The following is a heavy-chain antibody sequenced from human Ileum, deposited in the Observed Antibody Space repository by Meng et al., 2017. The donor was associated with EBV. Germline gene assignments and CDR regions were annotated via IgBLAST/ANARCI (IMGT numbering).Heavy chain of an antibody. Sequence: QITLKESGPTLVKPXXXXPXTXPFSGFSLSTSGVGVGWIRQPPGKALEWLALIYWDDDKRYSPSLKSRLTITKDTSKNQVVLTMTNMDPVDTATYYCTHRPMTSAYYYFDYWGQGTLVTVSS. CDR3: THRPMTSAYYYFDY. D-gene: IGHD3-22*01. V-gene: IGHV2-5*02. CDR1: GFSLSTSGVG. J-gene: IGHJ4*02. CDR2: IYWDDDK.